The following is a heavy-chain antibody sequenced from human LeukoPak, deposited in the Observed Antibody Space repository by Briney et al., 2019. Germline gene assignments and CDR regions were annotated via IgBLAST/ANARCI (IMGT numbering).Heavy chain of an antibody. J-gene: IGHJ4*02. Sequence: SETLSLTCTVSGGSISSSSYYWGWIRQPPGKGLEWIGSIYYSGSTYYNPSLKSRVTISVDTSKNQFSLKLSSVTAADTAVYYCARWQTYCSSTSCYAVTPFFDYWGQGTLVTVPS. CDR2: IYYSGST. CDR1: GGSISSSSYY. V-gene: IGHV4-39*01. D-gene: IGHD2-2*01. CDR3: ARWQTYCSSTSCYAVTPFFDY.